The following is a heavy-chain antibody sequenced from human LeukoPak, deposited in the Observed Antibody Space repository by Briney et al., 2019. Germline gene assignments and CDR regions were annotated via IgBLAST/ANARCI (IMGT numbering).Heavy chain of an antibody. J-gene: IGHJ4*02. CDR1: GFTFSSYS. V-gene: IGHV3-21*01. CDR3: ARGSRGYSGYDFDY. D-gene: IGHD5-12*01. Sequence: GGSLRLSCAASGFTFSSYSMNWVRQAPGKGLEWVSSISSSSSYIYYADSVKGRFTISRDNAKNSLYLQMNSLRAEDTAVYYCARGSRGYSGYDFDYWGQGTLVTVSS. CDR2: ISSSSSYI.